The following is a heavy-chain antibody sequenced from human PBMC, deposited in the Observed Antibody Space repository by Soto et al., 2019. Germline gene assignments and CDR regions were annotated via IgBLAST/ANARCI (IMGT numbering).Heavy chain of an antibody. CDR3: ARAVVPAANALINGGFDY. V-gene: IGHV3-48*03. J-gene: IGHJ4*02. CDR1: GFTFSSYE. CDR2: ISSSGSTI. Sequence: GGSLRLSCAASGFTFSSYEMNWVRQAPGKGLEWVSYISSSGSTIYYADSVKGRFTISRDNAKNSLYLQMNSLRAEDTAVYYGARAVVPAANALINGGFDYWGQGTLVTVSS. D-gene: IGHD2-2*01.